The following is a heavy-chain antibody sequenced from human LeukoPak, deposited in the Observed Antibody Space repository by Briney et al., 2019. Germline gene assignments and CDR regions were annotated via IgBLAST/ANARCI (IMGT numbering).Heavy chain of an antibody. CDR2: IIPIFGTA. V-gene: IGHV1-69*13. D-gene: IGHD6-6*01. Sequence: GASVKVSCKASGGTFSSYAISWVRQAPGQGLEWMGGIIPIFGTANYAQKFQGRVTITADESTSTAYMELSSLRSEDTGVYYCARDLSPYSSFRSLYYFDYWGQGTLVTVSS. CDR1: GGTFSSYA. CDR3: ARDLSPYSSFRSLYYFDY. J-gene: IGHJ4*02.